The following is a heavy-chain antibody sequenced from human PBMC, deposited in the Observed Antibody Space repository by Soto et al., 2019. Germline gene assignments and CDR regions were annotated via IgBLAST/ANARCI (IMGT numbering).Heavy chain of an antibody. CDR1: GFTFSSYA. J-gene: IGHJ4*02. D-gene: IGHD3-3*01. CDR3: AKVNAFAIFGVVPLSY. CDR2: ISGSGGST. V-gene: IGHV3-23*01. Sequence: GGSLRLSCAASGFTFSSYAMSWVRQAPGKGLEWVSAISGSGGSTYYADSVKGRFTISRDNSKNTLYLQMNSLRAEDTAVYYCAKVNAFAIFGVVPLSYWGQGTLVTLSS.